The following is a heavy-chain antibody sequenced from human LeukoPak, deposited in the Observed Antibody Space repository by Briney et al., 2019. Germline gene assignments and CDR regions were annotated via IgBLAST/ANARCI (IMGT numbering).Heavy chain of an antibody. D-gene: IGHD3-10*01. V-gene: IGHV1-69*04. CDR3: ARSHYGSGSYYNFNGMDV. CDR2: IIPILGIA. J-gene: IGHJ6*02. Sequence: SVKVSCKASGGTFSSYAISWVRQAPGQGLEWMGRIIPILGIANYAQKFQGRVTITADKSTSTAYMELSSLRSEDTAVYYCARSHYGSGSYYNFNGMDVWGQGTKVTVSS. CDR1: GGTFSSYA.